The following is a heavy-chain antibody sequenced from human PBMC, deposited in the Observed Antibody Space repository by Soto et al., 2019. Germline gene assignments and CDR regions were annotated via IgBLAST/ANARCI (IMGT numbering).Heavy chain of an antibody. CDR3: ARETYGDYGTLSYWYFDL. CDR2: IYYSGST. Sequence: QVQLQESGPGLVKPSQTLSLTCTVSGGSISSGGYYWSWIRQHPGKGLEWIGYIYYSGSTYYNPSLKSRVTISVDTSKNQFPLQLSSVPAADTAVYYCARETYGDYGTLSYWYFDLWGRGTLVTVSS. J-gene: IGHJ2*01. CDR1: GGSISSGGYY. D-gene: IGHD4-17*01. V-gene: IGHV4-31*03.